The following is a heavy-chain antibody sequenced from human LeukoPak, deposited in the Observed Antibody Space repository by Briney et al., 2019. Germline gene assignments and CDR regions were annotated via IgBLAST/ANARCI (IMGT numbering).Heavy chain of an antibody. V-gene: IGHV3-30-3*01. J-gene: IGHJ2*01. CDR2: ISYDGSNK. CDR3: ARVGIPSATVTTLLFWYFDL. D-gene: IGHD4-17*01. Sequence: GGSLRLSCAASGFTFSSYAMHWVRQAPGKGLEWVAVISYDGSNKYYADSVKGRFTISRDNSKNTLYLQMNSLRAEDTAVYYCARVGIPSATVTTLLFWYFDLWGRGTLVTVSS. CDR1: GFTFSSYA.